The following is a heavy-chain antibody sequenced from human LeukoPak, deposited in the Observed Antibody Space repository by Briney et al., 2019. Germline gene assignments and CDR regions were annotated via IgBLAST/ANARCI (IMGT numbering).Heavy chain of an antibody. J-gene: IGHJ4*02. CDR3: ARPQVVVPAAILDY. V-gene: IGHV3-30*04. Sequence: PGRSLRLSCAASGFTFSSDDMRWVSQDPGKGGEGGAVISYDGSNKSYADSVKRRFTISRGNSKNTLYLQMNSLRAEDTAVYYCARPQVVVPAAILDYWGQGTLVTVSS. CDR2: ISYDGSNK. CDR1: GFTFSSDD. D-gene: IGHD2-2*02.